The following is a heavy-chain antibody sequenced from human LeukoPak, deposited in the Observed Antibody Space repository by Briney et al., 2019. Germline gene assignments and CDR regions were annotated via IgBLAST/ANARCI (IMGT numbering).Heavy chain of an antibody. CDR2: IKQERGQE. CDR1: GFTFSSYW. CDR3: ASLDTAKQPLANH. V-gene: IGHV3-7*03. D-gene: IGHD5-18*01. J-gene: IGHJ5*02. Sequence: GGSLRLSCAASGFTFSSYWMSWVRQAPGKGLEWVANIKQERGQEYYVDSVKGRFTISKDSAKNSLYLQMNSLRVEDTAMYYCASLDTAKQPLANHWGQGTLVTVSS.